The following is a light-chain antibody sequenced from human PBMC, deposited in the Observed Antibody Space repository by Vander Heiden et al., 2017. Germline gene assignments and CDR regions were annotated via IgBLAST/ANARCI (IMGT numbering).Light chain of an antibody. CDR2: DVN. CDR1: SSDVGGYNY. CDR3: SSYTSSSTLV. V-gene: IGLV2-14*01. Sequence: QSALTQPASVSGSPGQSITISCTGSSSDVGGYNYVSWYQQHPGKAPKLMIYDVNDRPSGVSNRFSGSKSGSTASLTISVLQAEDEADYYCSSYTSSSTLVFGGGTKLTVL. J-gene: IGLJ2*01.